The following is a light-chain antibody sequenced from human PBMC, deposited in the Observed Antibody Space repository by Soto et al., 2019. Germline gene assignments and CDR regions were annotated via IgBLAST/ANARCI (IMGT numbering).Light chain of an antibody. V-gene: IGKV3-20*01. Sequence: EIVLTQSPGTLSLSPGERASLSCRASQSVSSNLAWYQQKPGQAPSLLIDGASTRATGIPDRFSGSGSGTDFTLTISRLEPEDVAVYYCQQYEAVVTFGQGTKVDIK. J-gene: IGKJ1*01. CDR2: GAS. CDR3: QQYEAVVT. CDR1: QSVSSN.